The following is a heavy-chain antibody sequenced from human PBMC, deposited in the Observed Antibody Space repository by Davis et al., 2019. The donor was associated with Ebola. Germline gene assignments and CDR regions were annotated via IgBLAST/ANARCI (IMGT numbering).Heavy chain of an antibody. V-gene: IGHV1-2*04. Sequence: ASVKVSCKASGYTFTGYYMHWVRQAPGQGLEWMGWINPNSGGTNYAQKFQGWVTMTRDTSISAAYMELSRLRSDDTAVYYCAREGGASVPAAMPDYYYYGMDVWGQGTTVTVSS. CDR3: AREGGASVPAAMPDYYYYGMDV. CDR1: GYTFTGYY. J-gene: IGHJ6*02. D-gene: IGHD2-2*01. CDR2: INPNSGGT.